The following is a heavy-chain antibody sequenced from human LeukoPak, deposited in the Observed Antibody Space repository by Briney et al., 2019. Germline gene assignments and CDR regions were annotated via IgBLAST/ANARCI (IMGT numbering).Heavy chain of an antibody. CDR2: TNGEGSSI. Sequence: GGSLRLSCAASGFAFATYWMHWVRQAPGKGLEWLSRTNGEGSSINYADSVKGRFTISRDNAKNTLYLQIDSLRVEDTAVYYCARMADYDRSGFYGYLPYWGQGTLVTVSS. CDR1: GFAFATYW. CDR3: ARMADYDRSGFYGYLPY. J-gene: IGHJ1*01. D-gene: IGHD3-22*01. V-gene: IGHV3-74*01.